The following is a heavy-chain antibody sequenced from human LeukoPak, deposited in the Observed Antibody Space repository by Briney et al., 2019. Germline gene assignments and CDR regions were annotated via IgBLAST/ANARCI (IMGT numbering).Heavy chain of an antibody. D-gene: IGHD3-9*01. CDR3: SGLAIYDILT. CDR2: ISSSSSTI. Sequence: GGSLRLSCAASGFTFSTYSMNWVRQAPGKGLEWVSYISSSSSTIYYADSVKGRFTISRDNAKNSLYLQMNSLRAEDTAVYYCSGLAIYDILTWGQGTLVTVSS. CDR1: GFTFSTYS. J-gene: IGHJ5*02. V-gene: IGHV3-48*01.